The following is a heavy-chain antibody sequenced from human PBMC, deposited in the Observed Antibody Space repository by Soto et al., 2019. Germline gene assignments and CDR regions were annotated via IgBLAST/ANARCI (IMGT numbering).Heavy chain of an antibody. J-gene: IGHJ6*02. CDR2: INHSGST. CDR3: ARRVRVIGLVPTYYYYGMDV. V-gene: IGHV4-34*01. Sequence: SETLSHTCAVYCASFRGYYWSWIRQPQGKGLEWIGEINHSGSTNYNPSLKSRVTISVDTSKNQFSLKLSSVTAADTAVYYCARRVRVIGLVPTYYYYGMDVWGQGTTVT. CDR1: CASFRGYY. D-gene: IGHD2-2*01.